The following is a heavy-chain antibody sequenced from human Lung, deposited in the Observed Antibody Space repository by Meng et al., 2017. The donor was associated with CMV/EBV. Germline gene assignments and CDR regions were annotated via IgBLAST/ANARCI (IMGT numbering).Heavy chain of an antibody. Sequence: GGSXRLXCAASGFPFGHYWMHWVRQVPGKGLVWASRINNDGSSPQYADSVRGRFTISRDNGKNTLYLQMHSLTAEDTAVYYCGRDHYGDYYFDKWGQGTLVTVAS. CDR3: GRDHYGDYYFDK. D-gene: IGHD4-17*01. J-gene: IGHJ4*02. V-gene: IGHV3-74*03. CDR2: INNDGSSP. CDR1: GFPFGHYW.